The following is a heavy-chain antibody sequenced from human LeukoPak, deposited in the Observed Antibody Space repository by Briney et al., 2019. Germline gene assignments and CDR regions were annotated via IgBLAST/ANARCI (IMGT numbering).Heavy chain of an antibody. V-gene: IGHV4-61*02. CDR2: IYSSGST. CDR1: GGSISSGSYY. Sequence: SETLSLTCTVSGGSISSGSYYWSWIRQPAGKGLEWIGRIYSSGSTNYKSSLKSRVTISINTSKNQFSLKLNSVTAADTAVYYCERGGDGDSYFPIWGQGTMVTVSS. J-gene: IGHJ3*02. CDR3: ERGGDGDSYFPI. D-gene: IGHD5-24*01.